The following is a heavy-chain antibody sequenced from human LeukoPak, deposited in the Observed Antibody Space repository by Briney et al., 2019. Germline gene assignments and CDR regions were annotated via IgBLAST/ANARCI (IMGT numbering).Heavy chain of an antibody. CDR1: GFTFSDHF. Sequence: PGGSLRLSCAASGFTFSDHFMDWVRQAPGKGLEWVARIRHKPNSYTTEYAASVKGRFTISRDDSKNSLYLQMSSLKTEDTAVYRCARSDCGDGSCWLYWGQGTLVTVSA. D-gene: IGHD2-15*01. J-gene: IGHJ4*02. V-gene: IGHV3-72*01. CDR3: ARSDCGDGSCWLY. CDR2: IRHKPNSYTT.